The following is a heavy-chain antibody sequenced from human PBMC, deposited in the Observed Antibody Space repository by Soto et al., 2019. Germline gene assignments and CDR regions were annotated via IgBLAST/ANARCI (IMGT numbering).Heavy chain of an antibody. CDR2: IYYSGST. J-gene: IGHJ4*02. CDR1: GGSFSSGSYY. Sequence: GGSFSSGSYYWGWSRQPTGKGLEWIGYIYYSGSTNYNPSLKSRVTISVDTSKNQFSLKLSSVTAADTAVYYCASKNYYDSSGYDYWGQGTLVTVSS. D-gene: IGHD3-22*01. V-gene: IGHV4-61*01. CDR3: ASKNYYDSSGYDY.